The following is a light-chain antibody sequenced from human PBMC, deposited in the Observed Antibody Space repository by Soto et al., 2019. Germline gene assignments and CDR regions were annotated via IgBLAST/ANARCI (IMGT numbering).Light chain of an antibody. J-gene: IGKJ1*01. V-gene: IGKV1-5*03. CDR2: KAS. CDR1: ETISSW. CDR3: QQYSAIWS. Sequence: DIQMTQSPSTLSASVGDTVTITCRASETISSWLAWFQQKPGKAPKLLIQKASILESGVPSRFSGSESGTEFTLTISSLQPDDFATYFCQQYSAIWSFGQGTKVEIK.